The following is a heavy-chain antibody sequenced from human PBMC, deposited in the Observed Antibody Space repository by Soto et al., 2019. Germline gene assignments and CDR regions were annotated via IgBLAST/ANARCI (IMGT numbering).Heavy chain of an antibody. V-gene: IGHV3-30-3*01. J-gene: IGHJ6*02. CDR1: GFTFSSYA. CDR2: ISYDGSTK. D-gene: IGHD2-2*01. CDR3: ARDLKDIVVVPAANYYYGMDV. Sequence: GGSLRLSCAASGFTFSSYAMHWVRQAPGKGLEWVAVISYDGSTKYYAESVKGRFTISRDTSKNTMYLQMNSLGAEDTAVYYCARDLKDIVVVPAANYYYGMDVWGQGTTVTVSS.